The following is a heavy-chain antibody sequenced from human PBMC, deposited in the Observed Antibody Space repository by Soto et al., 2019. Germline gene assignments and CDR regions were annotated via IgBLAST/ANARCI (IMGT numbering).Heavy chain of an antibody. CDR1: GYSFTSYW. V-gene: IGHV5-51*01. J-gene: IGHJ4*02. CDR2: IYPGDSDT. Sequence: GESLKISCKGSGYSFTSYWIGWVRQMPGKGLEWMGIIYPGDSDTRYSPSFQGQVTISADKSISTAYLQWSSLKASDTAMYYCARQIYSGYEYVPTYQHDYWGQGTLVTVSS. CDR3: ARQIYSGYEYVPTYQHDY. D-gene: IGHD5-12*01.